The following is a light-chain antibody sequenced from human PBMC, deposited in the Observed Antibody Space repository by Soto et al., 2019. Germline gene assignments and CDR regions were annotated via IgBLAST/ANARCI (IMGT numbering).Light chain of an antibody. V-gene: IGLV2-8*01. Sequence: QSALTQPPSASGSPGQSVTISCTGTSSDVGDYNYVSWYQHHPGKAPKLMIYEVSKRPSGVHDRFSGSKSGNTASLTVSGLQAXDEADYYCSSYAGSNNFVVFGGGTKLTVL. CDR3: SSYAGSNNFVV. CDR2: EVS. J-gene: IGLJ2*01. CDR1: SSDVGDYNY.